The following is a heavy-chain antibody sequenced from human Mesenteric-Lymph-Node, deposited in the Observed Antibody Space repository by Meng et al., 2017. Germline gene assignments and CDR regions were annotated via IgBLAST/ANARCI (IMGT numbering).Heavy chain of an antibody. J-gene: IGHJ5*02. D-gene: IGHD4-17*01. CDR3: ARRYGASAYNWFDP. V-gene: IGHV4-61*01. Sequence: HVQLHESGPGLVRPSESLSLTCTVSGGSVSSDFYYWSWIRQPPGKRQEWIGNIYNSGSTNYNPSLKSRVTISVETSKNQFSLKLSSVTAADTAVYYCARRYGASAYNWFDPWGQGTLVTVSS. CDR2: IYNSGST. CDR1: GGSVSSDFYY.